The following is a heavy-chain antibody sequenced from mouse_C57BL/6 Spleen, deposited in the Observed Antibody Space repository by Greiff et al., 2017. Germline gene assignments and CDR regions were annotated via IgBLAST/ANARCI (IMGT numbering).Heavy chain of an antibody. D-gene: IGHD2-13*01. J-gene: IGHJ4*01. CDR3: TRLTVYAMDY. CDR2: IRNKANNHAT. Sequence: EVQLQQSGGGLVQPGGSMKLSCAASGFTFSDAWMDWVRQSPEKGLEWVAEIRNKANNHATYYAESVKGRFTISRDDSKSSVYLQMNSLRAEDTGIYYCTRLTVYAMDYWGQGTSVTVSS. CDR1: GFTFSDAW. V-gene: IGHV6-6*01.